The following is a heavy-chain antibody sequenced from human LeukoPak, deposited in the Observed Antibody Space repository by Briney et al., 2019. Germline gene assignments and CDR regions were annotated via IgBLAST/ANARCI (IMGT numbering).Heavy chain of an antibody. V-gene: IGHV3-30*03. CDR1: GFTFSSYG. Sequence: GGSLRLSCAASGFTFSSYGMHWVRQAPGKGLEWVAVISYDGSNKYYADSVKGRFTISRDNSKNTLYLQMNSLRAEDTAVYYCARGGPYSGSPLDYWGQETLVTVSS. D-gene: IGHD1-26*01. J-gene: IGHJ4*02. CDR3: ARGGPYSGSPLDY. CDR2: ISYDGSNK.